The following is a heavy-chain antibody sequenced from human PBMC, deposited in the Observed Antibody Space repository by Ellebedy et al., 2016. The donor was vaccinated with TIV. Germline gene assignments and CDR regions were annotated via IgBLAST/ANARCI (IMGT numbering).Heavy chain of an antibody. V-gene: IGHV1-2*02. CDR2: INPNSGGT. D-gene: IGHD6-13*01. CDR1: GYTFTGYY. Sequence: AASVKVSCKASGYTFTGYYMHWVRQAPGQGLEWMGWINPNSGGTNYAPKFQGRVTMTRDTSISTAYMELSRLRSDDTAVYYCARAAAGTGWFDPWGQGTLVTVSS. J-gene: IGHJ5*02. CDR3: ARAAAGTGWFDP.